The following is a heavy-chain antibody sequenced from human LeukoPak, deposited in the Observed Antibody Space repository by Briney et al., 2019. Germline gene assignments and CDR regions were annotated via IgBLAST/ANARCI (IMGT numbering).Heavy chain of an antibody. Sequence: GGSLRLSCAASGFTFSSYAMSWVRQAPGKGLEWVSAISGSGGSTYYADSVEGRFTISRDNSKNTLYLQMNSLRAEDTAVYYCAKCADYYDSSGYLGYWGQGTLVTVSS. CDR1: GFTFSSYA. CDR2: ISGSGGST. V-gene: IGHV3-23*01. CDR3: AKCADYYDSSGYLGY. D-gene: IGHD3-22*01. J-gene: IGHJ4*02.